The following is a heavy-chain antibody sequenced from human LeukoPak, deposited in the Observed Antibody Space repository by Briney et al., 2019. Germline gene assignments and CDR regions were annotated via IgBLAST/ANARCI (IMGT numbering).Heavy chain of an antibody. D-gene: IGHD4-17*01. CDR3: AKFATVTTPNWIDF. Sequence: GSLRLSCAASGFTFSSSGMIWVRQAPGKGLEWIGEINHSGSTNYNPSLKSRVTMSVATSKNQFSLKLTSVTAVDTAVYYCAKFATVTTPNWIDFWGQGILVTVSS. J-gene: IGHJ5*01. CDR2: INHSGST. CDR1: GFTFSSSG. V-gene: IGHV4-34*08.